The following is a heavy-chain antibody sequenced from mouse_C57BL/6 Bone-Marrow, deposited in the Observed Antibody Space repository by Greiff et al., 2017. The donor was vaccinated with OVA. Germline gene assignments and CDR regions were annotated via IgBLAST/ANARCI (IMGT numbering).Heavy chain of an antibody. Sequence: EVKLMESGGGLVKPGGSLKLSCAASGFTFSSYCMYWVRQTPEKGLEWVATISGGGGNTYYPDSVKGRFTLSRDNAKTTLYMQMSSLRAEDAGWYYCEKQELFWFDYWGQGTLVTVS. CDR2: ISGGGGNT. V-gene: IGHV5-9*01. CDR1: GFTFSSYC. J-gene: IGHJ3*01. CDR3: EKQELFWFDY.